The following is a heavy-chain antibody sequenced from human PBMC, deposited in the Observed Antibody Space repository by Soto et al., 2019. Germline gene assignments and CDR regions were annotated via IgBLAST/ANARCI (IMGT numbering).Heavy chain of an antibody. D-gene: IGHD1-26*01. CDR2: INHSGST. J-gene: IGHJ6*02. CDR3: ARGGTSVGYWAYGMDV. CDR1: GGSFSGYY. Sequence: QVQLQQWGAGLLKPSETLSLTCAVYGGSFSGYYWSWIRQPPGKGLEWIGEINHSGSTNYNPYLKSRVTISVYTSMNKFSLKMSSVTAAVTAVYYCARGGTSVGYWAYGMDVWGQVTTVTVSS. V-gene: IGHV4-34*01.